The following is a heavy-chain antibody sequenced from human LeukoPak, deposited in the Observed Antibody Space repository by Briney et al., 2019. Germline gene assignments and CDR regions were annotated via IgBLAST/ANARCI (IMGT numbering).Heavy chain of an antibody. V-gene: IGHV3-74*03. CDR1: GFTFSTYW. CDR2: INGDGSTT. J-gene: IGHJ4*02. Sequence: GGSLRLSCTASGFTFSTYWINWVRQSPGKGLVWVALINGDGSTTTHADSVKGRFTISRDNAKNTAYLQMNSLRDEDTAVYFCARDYAGSPDYWGQGTLVTVS. D-gene: IGHD3-10*01. CDR3: ARDYAGSPDY.